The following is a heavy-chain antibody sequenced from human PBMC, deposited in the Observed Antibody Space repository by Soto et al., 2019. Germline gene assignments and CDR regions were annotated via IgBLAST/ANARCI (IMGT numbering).Heavy chain of an antibody. J-gene: IGHJ4*02. CDR2: ISNSGDST. CDR3: ARELDFDY. V-gene: IGHV3-64*04. CDR1: GFTFSNYA. Sequence: PGGSLRLSCLASGFTFSNYAMHWVRQAPGKGLEYVSAISNSGDSTYYADSVKGRFTISRDNSKNTLFLQMNSLRAEDTAVYYCARELDFDYWGQGTLVTVSS.